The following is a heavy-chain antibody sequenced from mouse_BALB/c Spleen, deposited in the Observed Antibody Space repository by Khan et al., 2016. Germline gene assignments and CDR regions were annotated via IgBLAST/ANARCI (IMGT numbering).Heavy chain of an antibody. J-gene: IGHJ2*01. CDR2: INPDSSTI. CDR3: ARLYYYGSSDY. V-gene: IGHV4-1*02. Sequence: EVQLVESGGGLVQPGGSLKLSCTASGFDFSRYWMSWVRQAPGKGLEWIGEINPDSSTINYTPSLKDKFIISRDNAKNTLYLQMSKVRSEDTALYCCARLYYYGSSDYWGQGTTLTVSS. CDR1: GFDFSRYW. D-gene: IGHD1-1*01.